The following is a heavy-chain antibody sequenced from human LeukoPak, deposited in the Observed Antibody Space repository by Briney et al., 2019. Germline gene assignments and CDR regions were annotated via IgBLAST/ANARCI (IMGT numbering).Heavy chain of an antibody. CDR2: ISAYNGNT. CDR3: ARELDYGSGLYYMDV. J-gene: IGHJ6*03. D-gene: IGHD3-10*01. V-gene: IGHV1-18*01. Sequence: ASVNVSCKASVYTFTSYGISWVRQAPGQGLEWMGWISAYNGNTSYAQKLQGRVTMTTDTSTSTAYMELRSLRSDDTAVYYCARELDYGSGLYYMDVWGKGTTVTVSS. CDR1: VYTFTSYG.